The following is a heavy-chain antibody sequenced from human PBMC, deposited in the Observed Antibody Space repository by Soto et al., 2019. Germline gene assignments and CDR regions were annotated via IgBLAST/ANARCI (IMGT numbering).Heavy chain of an antibody. J-gene: IGHJ4*02. CDR1: GFIFSQYS. Sequence: GGSLRLSCAASGFIFSQYSMNWVRQAPGKGLEWVSSISSTGALMYYADSVKGRFTISRDDADNSLYLQMNSLRVEDTAVYYCSRDRLPRGTTVAARIDYWGQRP. V-gene: IGHV3-21*01. D-gene: IGHD3-10*01. CDR3: SRDRLPRGTTVAARIDY. CDR2: ISSTGALM.